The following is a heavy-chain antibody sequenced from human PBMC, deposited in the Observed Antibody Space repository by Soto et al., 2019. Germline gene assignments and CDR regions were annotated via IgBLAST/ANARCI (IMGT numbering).Heavy chain of an antibody. CDR3: ARAAGVRGRADAFDI. D-gene: IGHD6-19*01. J-gene: IGHJ3*02. Sequence: GGSLRLSCAASGFTFSSYWMSWVRQAPGKGLEWVANIKQDGSEKYYVDSVKGRFTISRDNAKNSLYLQMNSLRAEDTAVYYCARAAGVRGRADAFDIWGQWTMVTVSS. V-gene: IGHV3-7*03. CDR2: IKQDGSEK. CDR1: GFTFSSYW.